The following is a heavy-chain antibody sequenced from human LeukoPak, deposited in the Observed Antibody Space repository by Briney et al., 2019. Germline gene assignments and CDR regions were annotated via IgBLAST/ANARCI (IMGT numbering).Heavy chain of an antibody. CDR1: GFTFSSYG. D-gene: IGHD6-13*01. Sequence: RAGGSLRLSCAASGFTFSSYGMHWVRQAPGKGLVWVSRVNSDGSTTNYADSVKGRFTISRDNAENTLYMRMNSLRPEDTAVYYCARGYYSSSRFDSWGQGTLVTVSS. CDR2: VNSDGSTT. J-gene: IGHJ4*02. CDR3: ARGYYSSSRFDS. V-gene: IGHV3-74*01.